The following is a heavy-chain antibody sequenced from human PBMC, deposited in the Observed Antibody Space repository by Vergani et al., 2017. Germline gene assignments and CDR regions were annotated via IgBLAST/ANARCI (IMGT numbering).Heavy chain of an antibody. CDR3: ATEGGYNSITMIVVVITTDGSDAFDI. D-gene: IGHD3-22*01. J-gene: IGHJ3*02. CDR1: GFTFSSYA. CDR2: ISGSGGST. V-gene: IGHV3-23*01. Sequence: EVQLLESGGGLVQPGGSLRLPCAASGFTFSSYAMSWVRQAPGKGLEWVSAISGSGGSTYYADSVKGRFTISRDNSKNTLYLKMNSLRAEDTAVYYCATEGGYNSITMIVVVITTDGSDAFDIWGQGTMVTVSS.